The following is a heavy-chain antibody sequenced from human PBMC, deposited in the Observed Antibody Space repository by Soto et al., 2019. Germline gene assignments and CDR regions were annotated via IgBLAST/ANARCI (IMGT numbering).Heavy chain of an antibody. CDR3: ARDMGLGHQPLHKEKGYYYDSSGYRSGPYYGMDV. CDR2: IHYSGST. D-gene: IGHD3-22*01. J-gene: IGHJ6*02. V-gene: IGHV4-59*01. CDR1: GGSISSYY. Sequence: SETLSLTCTVSGGSISSYYWSWIRQPPGKGLEWIGYIHYSGSTNYNPSLKSRVTISVDTSKNQFSLKLSSVTAADTAVYYCARDMGLGHQPLHKEKGYYYDSSGYRSGPYYGMDVWGQGTTVTVSS.